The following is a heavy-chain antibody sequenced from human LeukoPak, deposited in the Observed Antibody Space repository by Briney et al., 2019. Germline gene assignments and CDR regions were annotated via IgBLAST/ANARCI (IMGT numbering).Heavy chain of an antibody. D-gene: IGHD1-26*01. Sequence: ASVKVSCKASGGTFSSYAISWVRQAPGKGLEWMGGFYPEDGETIYAQKFQGRVTMTEDTSTDTAYMELSSLRSEDTAVYYCAKSRLASGSYFRYAFDIWGQGTMVTVSS. CDR3: AKSRLASGSYFRYAFDI. V-gene: IGHV1-24*01. CDR2: FYPEDGET. CDR1: GGTFSSYA. J-gene: IGHJ3*02.